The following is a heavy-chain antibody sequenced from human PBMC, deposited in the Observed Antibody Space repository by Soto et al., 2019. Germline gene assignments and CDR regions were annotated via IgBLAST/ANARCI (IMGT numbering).Heavy chain of an antibody. Sequence: GGSLRLSCAASGFTFSSYAMSWVRQAPGKGLEWVSAISGSGGSTYYADSVKGRFTISRDNSKNTLYLQMNSLRAEDTAVYYCAKVFDFWSGYYPFDYWGQGTLVTVSS. CDR2: ISGSGGST. V-gene: IGHV3-23*01. D-gene: IGHD3-3*01. CDR3: AKVFDFWSGYYPFDY. J-gene: IGHJ4*02. CDR1: GFTFSSYA.